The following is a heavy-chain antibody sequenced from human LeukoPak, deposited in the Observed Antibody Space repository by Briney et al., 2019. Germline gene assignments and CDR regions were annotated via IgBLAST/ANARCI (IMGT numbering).Heavy chain of an antibody. CDR2: ISAYDGNT. CDR3: ARGPIIDIAIVPAADEYYYMDV. J-gene: IGHJ6*03. D-gene: IGHD2-2*01. CDR1: GYTFTSYA. V-gene: IGHV1-18*01. Sequence: ASVKVSCKASGYTFTSYAITWVRQAPGQGLEWMGWISAYDGNTKYGQRLQGRVTMTTDTSTSTAYMELRSLRSDDTAVYYCARGPIIDIAIVPAADEYYYMDVWGKGTTVTVSS.